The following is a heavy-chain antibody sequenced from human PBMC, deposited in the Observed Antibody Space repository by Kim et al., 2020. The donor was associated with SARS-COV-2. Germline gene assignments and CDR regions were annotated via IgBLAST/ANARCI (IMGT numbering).Heavy chain of an antibody. Sequence: TYAQQFQGRVTMTRDTSTNTVYMELSSLRSEDTAVYYCAREMENTYYFDYWGQGTLFTVSS. D-gene: IGHD1-1*01. J-gene: IGHJ4*02. V-gene: IGHV1-46*01. CDR3: AREMENTYYFDY.